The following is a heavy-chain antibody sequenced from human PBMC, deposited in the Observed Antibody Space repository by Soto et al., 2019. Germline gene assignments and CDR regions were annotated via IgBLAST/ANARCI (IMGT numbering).Heavy chain of an antibody. CDR3: ARGDSGSGSYYKNYGMDV. Sequence: ASVKVSCKASGYTFTSYYMHWVRQAPGQGREWMGIINPSGGSTSYAQKFQGRVTMTRDTSTSTVYMELSSLRSEDTAVYYCARGDSGSGSYYKNYGMDVWGQGXTVTVSS. V-gene: IGHV1-46*01. CDR1: GYTFTSYY. J-gene: IGHJ6*02. CDR2: INPSGGST. D-gene: IGHD3-10*01.